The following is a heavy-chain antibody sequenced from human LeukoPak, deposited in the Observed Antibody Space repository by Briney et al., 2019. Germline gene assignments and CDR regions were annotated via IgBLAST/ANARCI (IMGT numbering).Heavy chain of an antibody. V-gene: IGHV4-59*02. Sequence: SETLSLTCVVSGGSVSGYYWGWIRQPPGRGLEWIGYVYYSGSTNYNPSFKSRITISVDTSRNQFSLQLSSVTAADTAVYYCASSALGRDGYRWPILFDPWGQGTLVTVSS. J-gene: IGHJ5*02. D-gene: IGHD5-24*01. CDR3: ASSALGRDGYRWPILFDP. CDR1: GGSVSGYY. CDR2: VYYSGST.